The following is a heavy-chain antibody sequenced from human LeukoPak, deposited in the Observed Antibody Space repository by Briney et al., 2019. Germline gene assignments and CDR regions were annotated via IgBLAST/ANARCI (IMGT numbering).Heavy chain of an antibody. D-gene: IGHD1-14*01. CDR3: ARETGLLDAFDI. CDR2: ISSNGGST. V-gene: IGHV3-64*01. CDR1: GFTFSSYA. J-gene: IGHJ3*02. Sequence: GGSLRLSCAASGFTFSSYAMHWVRQAPGKGLEYVSAISSNGGSTYYANSVKGRFTISRDNSKNTLYLQMGSLRAEDMAVYYCARETGLLDAFDIWGQGTMVTVSS.